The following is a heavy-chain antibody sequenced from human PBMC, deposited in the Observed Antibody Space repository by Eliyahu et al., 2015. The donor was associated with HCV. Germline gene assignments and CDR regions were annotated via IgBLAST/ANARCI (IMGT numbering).Heavy chain of an antibody. J-gene: IGHJ5*02. D-gene: IGHD3-22*01. CDR1: GFSFSKAW. CDR3: ATEGHDSPGYH. Sequence: LVESGGDLVKPGGSXRLSCAGXGFSFSKAWLSWVRQAPGKGLEWVGRIKSKADGEPTYYAARVEGRFTVSRDDSKNTLYLQMNSLTTEDTAVYYXATEGHDSPGYHWGQGTLVTVSS. CDR2: IKSKADGEPT. V-gene: IGHV3-15*01.